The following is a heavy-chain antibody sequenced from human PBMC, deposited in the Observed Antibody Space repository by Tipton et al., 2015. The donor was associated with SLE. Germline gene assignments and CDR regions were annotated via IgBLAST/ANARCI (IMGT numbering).Heavy chain of an antibody. CDR3: ARVPYYDYGDEMYAFDI. CDR1: GGSISSSSYY. J-gene: IGHJ3*02. V-gene: IGHV4-39*07. D-gene: IGHD4-17*01. CDR2: IYYSGST. Sequence: TLSLTCTVSGGSISSSSYYWGWIRQPPGKGLEWIGSIYYSGSTYSNPSLKSRGTISVDTSKNQCSLKLSSVTAADTAVYYCARVPYYDYGDEMYAFDIWGQGTIVTVSS.